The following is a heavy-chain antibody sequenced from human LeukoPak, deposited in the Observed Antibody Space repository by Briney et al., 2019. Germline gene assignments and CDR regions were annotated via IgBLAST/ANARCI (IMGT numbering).Heavy chain of an antibody. D-gene: IGHD3-22*01. CDR2: ISGYNGYT. V-gene: IGHV1-18*01. Sequence: ASVKVSCKASGYTFTTYGISWVRQAPGQGLEWMGWISGYNGYTNYAQKLQGRVTMTTDTSTSTAYMELRSLRSDDTAVDYCARGSTARYYYDRSGYYRGAVDYWGQGTLVTVSS. J-gene: IGHJ4*02. CDR1: GYTFTTYG. CDR3: ARGSTARYYYDRSGYYRGAVDY.